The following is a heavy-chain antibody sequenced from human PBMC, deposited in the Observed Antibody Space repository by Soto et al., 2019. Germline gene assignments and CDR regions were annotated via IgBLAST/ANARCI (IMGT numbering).Heavy chain of an antibody. Sequence: EVQLLESGGGLVQPGGSLRLSCAASGFTFSSYAMSWVRQAPGKGLEWVSAISGSGGSTDYADSVKGRFTISRDNSKNTLYLKMNRRSAEDTDVYYCAKDKLEWAAGCMDVWGQGTTVTVSS. J-gene: IGHJ6*02. V-gene: IGHV3-23*01. CDR2: ISGSGGST. CDR3: AKDKLEWAAGCMDV. D-gene: IGHD6-13*01. CDR1: GFTFSSYA.